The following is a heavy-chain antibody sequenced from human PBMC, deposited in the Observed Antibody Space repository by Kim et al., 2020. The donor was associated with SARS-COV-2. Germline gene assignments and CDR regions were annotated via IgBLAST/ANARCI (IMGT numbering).Heavy chain of an antibody. CDR3: ARKVRQHYYYYGMDV. J-gene: IGHJ6*02. CDR1: GGSISSSSYY. Sequence: SETLSLTCTVSGGSISSSSYYWGWIRQPPGKGLEWIGSIYYSGSTYYNPSLKSRVTISVDTSKNQFSLKLSSVTAADTAGYYCARKVRQHYYYYGMDVWGQGTTVTVSS. V-gene: IGHV4-39*01. CDR2: IYYSGST. D-gene: IGHD1-1*01.